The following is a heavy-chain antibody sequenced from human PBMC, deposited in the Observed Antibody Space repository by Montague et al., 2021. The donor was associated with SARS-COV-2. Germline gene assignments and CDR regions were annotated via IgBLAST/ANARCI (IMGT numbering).Heavy chain of an antibody. J-gene: IGHJ4*02. CDR1: GDSVSMNSAA. CDR3: AITSASSDY. D-gene: IGHD4-11*01. Sequence: CAISGDSVSMNSAAWNWIMQSPSRGLEWLGRTYYRSKWYNDYAVSVKSRITINPDISKNQISLQLNSVTPEDTAVYYCAITSASSDYWDQGTLVTVSS. V-gene: IGHV6-1*01. CDR2: TYYRSKWYN.